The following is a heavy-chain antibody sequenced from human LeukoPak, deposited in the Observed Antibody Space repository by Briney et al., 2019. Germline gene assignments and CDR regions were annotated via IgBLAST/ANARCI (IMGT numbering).Heavy chain of an antibody. J-gene: IGHJ4*02. V-gene: IGHV1-46*01. CDR2: INPSGGST. CDR1: GYTFTRYY. Sequence: ASVKVSCKASGYTFTRYYMHWVRQAPGQGLEWMGIINPSGGSTSYAQKFQGRVTMTRDTSTSTVYMELSSLRSEDTAVYYCAREGAAAGLDYWGQGTLVTVSS. D-gene: IGHD6-13*01. CDR3: AREGAAAGLDY.